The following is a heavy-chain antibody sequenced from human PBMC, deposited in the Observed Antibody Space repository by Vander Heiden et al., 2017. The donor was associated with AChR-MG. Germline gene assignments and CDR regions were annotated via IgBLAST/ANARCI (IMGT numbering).Heavy chain of an antibody. CDR3: AREAVVGPAATPFFDP. V-gene: IGHV1-69*06. Sequence: QVQLVQSGAEVKKPGSSVKVSCKASGGTFSSYAISWVRQAPGQGLEWMGGIITIFGTANYAQKFQGRVTITADKSTSTAYMELSSMRSEDTAVYYCAREAVVGPAATPFFDPWGQGTLVTVSS. CDR1: GGTFSSYA. D-gene: IGHD2-2*01. J-gene: IGHJ5*02. CDR2: IITIFGTA.